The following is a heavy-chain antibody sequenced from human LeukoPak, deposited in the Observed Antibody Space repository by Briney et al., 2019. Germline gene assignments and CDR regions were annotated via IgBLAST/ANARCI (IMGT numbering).Heavy chain of an antibody. D-gene: IGHD1-26*01. Sequence: PGGSLRLSCAGSGFIFSNYEMNWVRQAPGKGLEWVSYIIITGGDIYYADSVKGRFTISRDNAEKSVYLQMNSLRAEDTAVYYCARDLPTGTYRAYFDNWGQGTLVTVSS. CDR2: IIITGGDI. CDR3: ARDLPTGTYRAYFDN. J-gene: IGHJ4*02. CDR1: GFIFSNYE. V-gene: IGHV3-48*03.